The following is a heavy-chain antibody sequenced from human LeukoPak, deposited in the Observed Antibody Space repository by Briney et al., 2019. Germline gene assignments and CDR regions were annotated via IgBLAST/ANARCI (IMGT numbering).Heavy chain of an antibody. V-gene: IGHV1-46*01. J-gene: IGHJ4*02. Sequence: ASVKVSCKASGYTFTSYYMHWVRQAPGQGLEWMGLINPTGGSTGYAQKFQGRVTITADESTSTAYMELSSLRSEDTAVYYCASSRIAAAGAFDYWGQGTLVTVSS. CDR1: GYTFTSYY. D-gene: IGHD6-13*01. CDR3: ASSRIAAAGAFDY. CDR2: INPTGGST.